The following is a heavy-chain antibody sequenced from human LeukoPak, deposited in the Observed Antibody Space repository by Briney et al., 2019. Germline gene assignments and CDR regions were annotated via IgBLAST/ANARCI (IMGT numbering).Heavy chain of an antibody. D-gene: IGHD4-17*01. CDR1: GFTFSSYG. Sequence: PGRSLRLSCAASGFTFSSYGMHWVRQAPGKGLEWVAVISYDGSNKYYADSVKGRFTISRDNSKNTLYLQMNSLRAEDTAVYYCARDLSGGDYADAFDIWGQGTMVTVSS. J-gene: IGHJ3*02. V-gene: IGHV3-30*03. CDR2: ISYDGSNK. CDR3: ARDLSGGDYADAFDI.